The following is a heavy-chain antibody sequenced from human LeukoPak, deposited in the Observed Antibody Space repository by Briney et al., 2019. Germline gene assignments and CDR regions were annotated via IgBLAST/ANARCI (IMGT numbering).Heavy chain of an antibody. CDR2: INPSGGNT. V-gene: IGHV1-46*01. D-gene: IGHD5-18*01. CDR3: ARQAAMTPGNYYGMDV. J-gene: IGHJ6*04. CDR1: GYTFTSYY. Sequence: GASVKVSCKASGYTFTSYYMHWVRQAPGQGLEWMGIINPSGGNTSYAQKFQGRVTMTRDTSTSTVYMELSSLRSEDTAVYYCARQAAMTPGNYYGMDVWGKGTTVTVSS.